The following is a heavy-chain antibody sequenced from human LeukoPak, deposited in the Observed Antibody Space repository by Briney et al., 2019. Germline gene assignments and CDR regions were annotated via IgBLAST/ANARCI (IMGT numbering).Heavy chain of an antibody. CDR1: GGTFSSYA. CDR2: INPNSGGT. CDR3: ARGSPRDNWNGGGFDY. D-gene: IGHD1-20*01. J-gene: IGHJ4*02. V-gene: IGHV1-2*02. Sequence: GASVKVSCKASGGTFSSYAISWVRQAPGQGLEWMGWINPNSGGTNYAQKFQGRVTMTRDTSISTAYMELSRLRSDDTAVYYCARGSPRDNWNGGGFDYWGQGTLVTVSS.